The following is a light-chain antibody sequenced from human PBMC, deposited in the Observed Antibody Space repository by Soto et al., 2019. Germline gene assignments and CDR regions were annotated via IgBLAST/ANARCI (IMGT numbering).Light chain of an antibody. V-gene: IGKV1-5*03. CDR1: QTISSW. CDR3: QHYNSYSEA. Sequence: DIQLTQSPSTLSGSGAARERIXLRASQTISSWLAWYQQKPGKAPKLLIYKASTLKSGVPSRFSGSGSGTEFTLTISSLQPDDFATYYCQHYNSYSEAFGQGTKVDIK. J-gene: IGKJ1*01. CDR2: KAS.